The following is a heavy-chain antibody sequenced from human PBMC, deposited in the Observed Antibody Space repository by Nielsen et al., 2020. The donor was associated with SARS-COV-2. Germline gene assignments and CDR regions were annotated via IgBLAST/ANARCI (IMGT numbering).Heavy chain of an antibody. D-gene: IGHD1-26*01. J-gene: IGHJ4*02. V-gene: IGHV1-8*01. CDR3: ARGTDTRVVGSTFGYFDY. CDR2: MNPNSGNT. Sequence: VRQMPGKGLEWMGWMNPNSGNTGYAQKFQGRVSMSRDTSTSTVYLELSSLRSEDAALFFCARGTDTRVVGSTFGYFDYWGQGTLVTVSS.